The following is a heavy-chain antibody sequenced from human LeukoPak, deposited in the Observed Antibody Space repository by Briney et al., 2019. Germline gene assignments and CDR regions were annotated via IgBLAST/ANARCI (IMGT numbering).Heavy chain of an antibody. CDR1: GYTFTSYG. Sequence: GASVKVSCKASGYTFTSYGISGVRQAPGQGLEWMGWISTYNGNTNYAQKFQGRVTMTTDTSTSTGYMELRSLRSDDTAVYYCATWRGSSWLDYWGQGTLVTVSS. D-gene: IGHD6-13*01. J-gene: IGHJ4*02. V-gene: IGHV1-18*01. CDR3: ATWRGSSWLDY. CDR2: ISTYNGNT.